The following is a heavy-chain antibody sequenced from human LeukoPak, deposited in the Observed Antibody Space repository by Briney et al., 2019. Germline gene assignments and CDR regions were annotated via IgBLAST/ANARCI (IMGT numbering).Heavy chain of an antibody. J-gene: IGHJ6*03. Sequence: GGSLRLSCAASGFTFSSYSMNWVRQAPGKGLEWVSSISSSSSCIYYADSVKGRFTISRDNAKNSLYLQMNSLRAEDTAVYYCARDAVGATGGDYYYYYYMDVWGKGTTVTVAS. CDR3: ARDAVGATGGDYYYYYYMDV. D-gene: IGHD1-26*01. CDR1: GFTFSSYS. V-gene: IGHV3-21*01. CDR2: ISSSSSCI.